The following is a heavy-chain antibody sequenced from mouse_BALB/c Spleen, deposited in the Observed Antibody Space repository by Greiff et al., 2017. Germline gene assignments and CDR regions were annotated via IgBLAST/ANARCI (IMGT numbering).Heavy chain of an antibody. Sequence: VKLMESGPGLVAPSQSLSITCTVSGFSLTSYDISWIRQPPGKGLEWLGVIWTGGGTNYNSAFMSRLSISKDNSKSQGFLKMNSLQTDDTAIYYCVRDQVFAYWGQGTLVTVSA. CDR1: GFSLTSYD. J-gene: IGHJ3*01. V-gene: IGHV2-9-2*01. CDR2: IWTGGGT. D-gene: IGHD3-2*02. CDR3: VRDQVFAY.